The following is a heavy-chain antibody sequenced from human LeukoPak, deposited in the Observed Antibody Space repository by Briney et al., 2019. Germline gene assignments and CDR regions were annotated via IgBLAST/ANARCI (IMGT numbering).Heavy chain of an antibody. CDR2: INSDGTKT. Sequence: PGGSLRLSCAASGFTFRSYEMHWVRLTPGKGLTWVSRINSDGTKTDYADSVKDRFTISRDNGKNTLYLQMNSLRAEDTAVYYCRGSGEGNFDYWGQGTLVTVSS. J-gene: IGHJ4*02. D-gene: IGHD3-10*01. V-gene: IGHV3-74*01. CDR3: RGSGEGNFDY. CDR1: GFTFRSYE.